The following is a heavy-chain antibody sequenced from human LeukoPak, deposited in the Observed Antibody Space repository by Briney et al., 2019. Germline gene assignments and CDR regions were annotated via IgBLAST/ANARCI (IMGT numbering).Heavy chain of an antibody. Sequence: SETLSLTCTVSGGSISSYYWSWIRQPPGKGLEWIGYIYYSGSTNYNPSLKSRVTISIDTSKNQFSLKLSSVTAADTAMYYCARGWQQLAYFDYWGKGTLVTVSS. CDR1: GGSISSYY. J-gene: IGHJ4*02. CDR3: ARGWQQLAYFDY. D-gene: IGHD6-13*01. V-gene: IGHV4-59*01. CDR2: IYYSGST.